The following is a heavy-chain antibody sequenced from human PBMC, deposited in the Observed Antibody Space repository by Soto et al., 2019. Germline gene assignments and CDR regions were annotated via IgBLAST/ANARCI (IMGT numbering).Heavy chain of an antibody. V-gene: IGHV4-34*01. CDR3: ARESHDILTGPPWVWYFDL. J-gene: IGHJ2*01. CDR2: INDRGSI. Sequence: QVQLQQWGAGPLRPLETLSLTCGVSGGSFSGYYWAWIRQSPGKGLEWIGEINDRGSINYNPSLRSRVSISVDTSKKNYSLYLWAVTAADTAVYYCARESHDILTGPPWVWYFDLWGRGTLVTVSS. CDR1: GGSFSGYY. D-gene: IGHD3-9*01.